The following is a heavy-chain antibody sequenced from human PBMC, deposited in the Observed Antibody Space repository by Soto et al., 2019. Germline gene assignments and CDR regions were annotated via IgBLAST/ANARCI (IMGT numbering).Heavy chain of an antibody. D-gene: IGHD3-10*01. J-gene: IGHJ4*02. CDR1: VFSLSTNGMG. CDR3: VHRRRDSGSNGDY. Sequence: QITLKESGPTLVEPTQTLTLTCTFSVFSLSTNGMGVGWIRQPPGKALEWLSLIYWHNDKRYSPSLRNRLTVTKDDSKNQVGLTVTDMDPVDTATYYCVHRRRDSGSNGDYLGPGILVTVSS. CDR2: IYWHNDK. V-gene: IGHV2-5*01.